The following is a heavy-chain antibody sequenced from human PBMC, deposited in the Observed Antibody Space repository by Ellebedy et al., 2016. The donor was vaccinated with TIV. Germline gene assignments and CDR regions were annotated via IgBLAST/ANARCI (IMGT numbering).Heavy chain of an antibody. CDR2: LGGTGGTT. CDR3: AKLPVAYNWNYADDY. V-gene: IGHV3-23*01. J-gene: IGHJ4*02. D-gene: IGHD1-7*01. CDR1: GITLRSYA. Sequence: PAGSLRLSCAASGITLRSYAMSWAPQSPGKGLECVPTLGGTGGTTYYRKSVKGRFTVSRHTSRNTLYLQMSSLGAEDTAVYYCAKLPVAYNWNYADDYWGQGTLVTVSS.